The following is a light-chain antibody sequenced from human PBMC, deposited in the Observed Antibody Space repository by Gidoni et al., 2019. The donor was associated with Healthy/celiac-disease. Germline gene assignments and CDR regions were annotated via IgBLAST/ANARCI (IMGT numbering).Light chain of an antibody. J-gene: IGKJ4*01. CDR2: DAS. CDR1: QSVSSY. V-gene: IGKV3-11*01. Sequence: EIVFTPSPATLSLSPGERATLSCRASQSVSSYLAWYQQKPGQAPRLLIYDASNRATGIPARFRGSGSGTDFTLTISSLEPEDFAVYYCQQRSNWPPALTFXGXTKVEIK. CDR3: QQRSNWPPALT.